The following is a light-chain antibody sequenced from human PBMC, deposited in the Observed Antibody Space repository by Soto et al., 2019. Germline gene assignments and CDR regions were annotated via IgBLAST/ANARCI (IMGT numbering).Light chain of an antibody. J-gene: IGKJ5*01. Sequence: IVLTHSLATLSLSPGERATRSCRASPSVTNFLAWYQQNPGQAPRLLIYGAFNRATGIPARFSGSGSGTHFTLTIRSLEPEDFAVYYCQQRNIWPPVTFGQGTRLEVK. V-gene: IGKV3-11*01. CDR2: GAF. CDR1: PSVTNF. CDR3: QQRNIWPPVT.